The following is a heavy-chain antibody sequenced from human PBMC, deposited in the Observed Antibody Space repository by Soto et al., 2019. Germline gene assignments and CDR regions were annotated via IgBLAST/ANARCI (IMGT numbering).Heavy chain of an antibody. D-gene: IGHD5-12*01. V-gene: IGHV2-5*02. CDR1: GFSLSTSGVG. CDR3: AHVYGGYDNFDY. CDR2: IYWDDDK. J-gene: IGHJ4*02. Sequence: QITLKESGPTLVKPTQTLTLTCTFSGFSLSTSGVGVGWIRQPPGKALEWLALIYWDDDKRYSPSLKSRLTITTDTSTNQVVLTMTNMDPVDTATYYCAHVYGGYDNFDYWGQGTLVTVSS.